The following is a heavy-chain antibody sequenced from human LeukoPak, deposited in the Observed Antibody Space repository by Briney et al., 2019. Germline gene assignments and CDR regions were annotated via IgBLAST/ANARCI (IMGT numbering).Heavy chain of an antibody. CDR1: GGTFSSYA. CDR2: IIPIFGTA. CDR3: AREGLYCGGDCYVFDY. Sequence: GASVKVSCKASGGTFSSYAISWVRQAPGQGLEWMGGIIPIFGTANYAQKFQGRVTITADESTSTAYMELSSLRSDDTAVYYCAREGLYCGGDCYVFDYWGQGTLVTVSS. V-gene: IGHV1-69*13. J-gene: IGHJ4*02. D-gene: IGHD2-21*02.